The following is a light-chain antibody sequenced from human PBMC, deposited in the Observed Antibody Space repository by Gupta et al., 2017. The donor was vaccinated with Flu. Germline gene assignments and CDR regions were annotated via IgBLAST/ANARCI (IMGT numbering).Light chain of an antibody. CDR3: QQRNSYPIT. V-gene: IGKV1-9*01. Sequence: DIQLTQSPSFLSASVGDRVTISCRASQGISSFLAWYQQKPGEAPRLLIYTASSLQSGVPSRFSGSGSGTEFTLTISSLQPEDFATYYCQQRNSYPITFGHGTKVDIK. CDR1: QGISSF. J-gene: IGKJ3*01. CDR2: TAS.